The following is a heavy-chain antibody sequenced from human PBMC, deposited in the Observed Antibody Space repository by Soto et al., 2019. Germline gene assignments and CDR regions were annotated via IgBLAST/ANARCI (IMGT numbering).Heavy chain of an antibody. CDR3: TRKVATFNFDY. D-gene: IGHD5-12*01. CDR2: INPDSGGT. J-gene: IGHJ4*02. Sequence: ASVKVSCKASGYMFTGYYMHWVRQAPGQGLEWMGWINPDSGGTNYQQKFQGRVTMTRDTSISTAYLELSSLRSDDTAVYYCTRKVATFNFDYCGQGPLVTVSS. CDR1: GYMFTGYY. V-gene: IGHV1-2*02.